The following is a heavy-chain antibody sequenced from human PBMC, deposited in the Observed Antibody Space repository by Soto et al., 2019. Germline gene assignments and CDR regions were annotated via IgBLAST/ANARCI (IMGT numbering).Heavy chain of an antibody. V-gene: IGHV3-30-3*01. J-gene: IGHJ4*02. CDR3: ARDRYYYDSSGSLGY. CDR1: GFTFSSYA. D-gene: IGHD3-22*01. Sequence: QVQLVESGGGVVQPGRSLRLSCAASGFTFSSYAMHWVRQAPGKGLEWVAVISYDGSNKYYADSVKGRFTISRDNSKNTLYLQMNSLRAEDTAVYYCARDRYYYDSSGSLGYWGQGTLVTVSS. CDR2: ISYDGSNK.